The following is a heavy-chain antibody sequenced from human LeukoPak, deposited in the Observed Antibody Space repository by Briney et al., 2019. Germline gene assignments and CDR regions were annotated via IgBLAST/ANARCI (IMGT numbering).Heavy chain of an antibody. CDR3: AREDGYKTGSY. CDR1: GGTFSSYA. CDR2: IIPILGIA. J-gene: IGHJ4*02. Sequence: SVKVSCKASGGTFSSYAISWVRQAPGQGLEWMGRIIPILGIANYAQKFQGRVTITADKSTSTAYMELSSLRSEDTAVYYCAREDGYKTGSYWGQGTLATVSS. D-gene: IGHD5-24*01. V-gene: IGHV1-69*04.